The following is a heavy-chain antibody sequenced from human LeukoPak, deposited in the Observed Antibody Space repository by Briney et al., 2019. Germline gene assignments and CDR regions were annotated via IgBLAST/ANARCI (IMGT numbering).Heavy chain of an antibody. CDR1: GGSIDTRSYY. Sequence: PSETLSLTCTVSGGSIDTRSYYWGWIRQPPGKGLEWIGNIYFNGSTHYNSSLKSRLTISVDTSKNQFSLKLSSMTAADTAVYYCARVRRSQQLRLGRVLDYWGQGTLVTVSS. J-gene: IGHJ4*02. D-gene: IGHD2-8*01. V-gene: IGHV4-39*02. CDR3: ARVRRSQQLRLGRVLDY. CDR2: IYFNGST.